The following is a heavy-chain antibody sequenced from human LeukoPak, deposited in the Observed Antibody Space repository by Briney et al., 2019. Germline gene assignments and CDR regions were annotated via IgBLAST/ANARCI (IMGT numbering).Heavy chain of an antibody. CDR2: IICSSSSI. CDR1: GVTFSSYS. Sequence: GGSLRLSCAASGVTFSSYSINWVRQAPGKGLEWVSFIICSSSSIFYADSVKSRFTISRDNAKNLVYLQMNSLRDDDTAVYYCARARSGWYMDYWGQGTLVTVSS. J-gene: IGHJ4*02. CDR3: ARARSGWYMDY. D-gene: IGHD6-19*01. V-gene: IGHV3-48*02.